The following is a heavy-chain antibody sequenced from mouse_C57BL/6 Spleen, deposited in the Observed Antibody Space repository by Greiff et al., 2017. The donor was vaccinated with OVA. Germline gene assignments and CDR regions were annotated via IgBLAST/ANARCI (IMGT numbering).Heavy chain of an antibody. CDR1: GYTFTSYW. J-gene: IGHJ2*01. D-gene: IGHD6-1*01. Sequence: VQLQQPGAELVRPGSSVKLSCKASGYTFTSYWMHWVKQRPIQGLEWIGNIDPSDSETQYNQKFKDKATLTVDNSSSTAYMQLSSLTSEDSAFYYCASLSPSFDYWGQGTTLTVSS. CDR3: ASLSPSFDY. V-gene: IGHV1-52*01. CDR2: IDPSDSET.